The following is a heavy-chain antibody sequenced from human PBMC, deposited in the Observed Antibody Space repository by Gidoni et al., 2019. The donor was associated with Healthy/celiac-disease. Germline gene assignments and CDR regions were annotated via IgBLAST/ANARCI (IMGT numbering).Heavy chain of an antibody. CDR1: GYTFTSYA. CDR3: ARVESSGWYRAFDI. J-gene: IGHJ3*02. D-gene: IGHD6-19*01. V-gene: IGHV1-3*01. CDR2: INAGNGNT. Sequence: QVQLVQSGAEVKKPGASVKVSCKASGYTFTSYAMHWVRQAPGQRLEWMGWINAGNGNTKYSQKFQGRVTITRDTSASPAYMELSSLRSEDTAVYYCARVESSGWYRAFDIWGQGTMVTVSS.